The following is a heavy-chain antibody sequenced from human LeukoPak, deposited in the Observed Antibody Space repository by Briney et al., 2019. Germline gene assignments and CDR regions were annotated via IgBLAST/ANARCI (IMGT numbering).Heavy chain of an antibody. CDR1: GGSISSSSYY. V-gene: IGHV4-61*02. D-gene: IGHD2-2*01. CDR2: IYTSGST. CDR3: ARIPGIGYCSSTSCVTEFDP. Sequence: NPSETLSLTCTVSGGSISSSSYYWSWIRQPAGKGLEWIGRIYTSGSTNYNPSLKSRVTMSVDTSKSQFSLKLSSVTAADTAVYYCARIPGIGYCSSTSCVTEFDPWGQETLVTVSS. J-gene: IGHJ5*02.